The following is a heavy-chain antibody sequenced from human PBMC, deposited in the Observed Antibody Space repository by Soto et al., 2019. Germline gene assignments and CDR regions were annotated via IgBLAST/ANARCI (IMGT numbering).Heavy chain of an antibody. D-gene: IGHD3-22*01. Sequence: SETLSLTCTVSGASLRSGSYYWSWIRQPPGKGLEWIGYISHSGRTNYDPSLKSRLTMSVDTSQNQFSLKLSSVTAADTAVYYCARTHSEDSYYYDSSGFDYWGQGTLVTVSS. CDR3: ARTHSEDSYYYDSSGFDY. CDR1: GASLRSGSYY. V-gene: IGHV4-61*01. CDR2: ISHSGRT. J-gene: IGHJ4*02.